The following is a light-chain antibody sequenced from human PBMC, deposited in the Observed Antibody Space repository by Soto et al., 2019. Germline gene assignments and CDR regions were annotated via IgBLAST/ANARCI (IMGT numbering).Light chain of an antibody. Sequence: DIQMTQSPSSLSASVGDRVAITCRAGQNIGMSLNWFQQKPGKAPKLLIYGASALQSGVPTRFSGSGSGTDFTLTITSLQPKDFATSYYQHGYNVPRTFAHGTRLDIK. J-gene: IGKJ1*01. V-gene: IGKV1-39*01. CDR1: QNIGMS. CDR2: GAS. CDR3: QHGYNVPRT.